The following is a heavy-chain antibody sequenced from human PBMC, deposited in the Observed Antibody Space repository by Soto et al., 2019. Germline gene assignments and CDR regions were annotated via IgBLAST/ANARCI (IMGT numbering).Heavy chain of an antibody. CDR1: GFTFSDYY. CDR2: ISSSGSTI. D-gene: IGHD2-15*01. V-gene: IGHV3-11*01. Sequence: QVQLVESGGGLVKPGGSLRLSCAASGFTFSDYYMSWSRQAPGKGLEWVSYISSSGSTIYYADAVKGRFNISRDNAKNSLYLQMNSLRAEDTAVYYCARDRGAKDIVVVVAATPYDYWGQGTLVTVSS. J-gene: IGHJ4*02. CDR3: ARDRGAKDIVVVVAATPYDY.